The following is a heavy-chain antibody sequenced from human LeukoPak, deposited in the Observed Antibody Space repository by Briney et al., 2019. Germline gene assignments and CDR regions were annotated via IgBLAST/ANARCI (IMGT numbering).Heavy chain of an antibody. CDR1: GFTFSSYG. J-gene: IGHJ3*02. CDR2: IRYDGSNK. D-gene: IGHD2-2*01. Sequence: GGSLRLSCAASGFTFSSYGMHWVRRAPGKGLEWVAFIRYDGSNKYYADSVKGRFTISRDNSKNTLYLQMNSLRAEDTAVYYCAKDSLHIVVVPAAQPHDAFDIWGQGTMVTVSS. CDR3: AKDSLHIVVVPAAQPHDAFDI. V-gene: IGHV3-30*02.